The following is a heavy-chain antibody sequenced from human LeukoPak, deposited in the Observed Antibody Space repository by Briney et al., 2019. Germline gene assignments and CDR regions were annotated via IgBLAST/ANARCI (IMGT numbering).Heavy chain of an antibody. D-gene: IGHD3-3*01. CDR1: GGSFSGYY. CDR3: ARARFWSDLDAFDI. J-gene: IGHJ3*02. Sequence: SSETLSLTCAVYGGSFSGYYWSWIRQPPGKGLEWIGEINHSGSTNYNPSLKSRVTISVDTSKNQFSLKLSSVTAADTAVYYCARARFWSDLDAFDIWGQGTMVTVFS. CDR2: INHSGST. V-gene: IGHV4-34*01.